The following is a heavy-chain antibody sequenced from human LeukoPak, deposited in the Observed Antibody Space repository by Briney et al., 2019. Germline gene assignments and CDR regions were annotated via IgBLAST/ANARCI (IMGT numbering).Heavy chain of an antibody. D-gene: IGHD1-26*01. J-gene: IGHJ1*01. CDR1: SYTFTSYG. V-gene: IGHV1-18*04. CDR2: ISAYNGNT. CDR3: ARDQPIIQGWLGVGATSGVQH. Sequence: ASVKVSCKASSYTFTSYGISWVRQAPGQGLEWMGWISAYNGNTNYAQKLQGRVTMTTDTSTSTAYMELRSLRSDDTAVYYCARDQPIIQGWLGVGATSGVQHWGQGTLVTVSS.